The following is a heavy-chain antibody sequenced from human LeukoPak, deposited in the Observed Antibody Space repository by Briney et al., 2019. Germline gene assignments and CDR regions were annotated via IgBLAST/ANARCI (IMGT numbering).Heavy chain of an antibody. CDR3: AKDIQLST. Sequence: GGSLRLSCAASGFTFSVASMTWVRQAPGKGLEWVSRIGANGGSTYYADSVKGRFTISRDNSKNTLSLQMNSLRVEDTAMYFCAKDIQLSTWGLGTMVTVSS. CDR2: IGANGGST. V-gene: IGHV3-23*01. D-gene: IGHD5-24*01. CDR1: GFTFSVAS. J-gene: IGHJ3*01.